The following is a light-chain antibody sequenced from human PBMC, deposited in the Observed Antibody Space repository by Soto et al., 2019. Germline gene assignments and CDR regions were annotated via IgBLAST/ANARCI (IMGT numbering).Light chain of an antibody. V-gene: IGKV3-20*01. J-gene: IGKJ2*01. Sequence: EIVLTQSPGTLSLSPGERATLSCRASQSVSINYLAWYQQKPGQAPRLLIYGASSRATGIPDRFSGSGSGTDFTLTISRLEPEDFELYYCQHYASSPVYTFDQGTKLEIK. CDR3: QHYASSPVYT. CDR2: GAS. CDR1: QSVSINY.